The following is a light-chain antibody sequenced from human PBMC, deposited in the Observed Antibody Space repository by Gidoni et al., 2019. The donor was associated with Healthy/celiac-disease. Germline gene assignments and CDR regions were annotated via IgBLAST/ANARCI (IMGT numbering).Light chain of an antibody. V-gene: IGLV3-1*01. CDR1: KLGDKY. CDR2: QDS. Sequence: SYELTQPPSVYVSPGHTASITCSGDKLGDKYACWYHQKPGQSPVLVIYQDSKRPSGIPERFSGSNSGNTATLTISGTQAMDEADYYCQAWDSSTAKVVFGGGTKLTVL. J-gene: IGLJ2*01. CDR3: QAWDSSTAKVV.